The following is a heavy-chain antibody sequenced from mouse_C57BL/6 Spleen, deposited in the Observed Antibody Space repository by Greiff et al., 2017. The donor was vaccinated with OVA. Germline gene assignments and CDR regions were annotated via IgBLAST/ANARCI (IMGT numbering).Heavy chain of an antibody. J-gene: IGHJ2*01. D-gene: IGHD4-1*02. CDR2: IYPGDGDT. CDR1: GYAFSSSW. V-gene: IGHV1-82*01. Sequence: VKLMESGPELVKPGASVKISCKASGYAFSSSWMNWVKQRPGKGLEWIGRIYPGDGDTNYNGKFKGKATLTADKSSSTAYMQLSSLTSEDSAVYFCARSTGPLFDYWGQGTTLTVSS. CDR3: ARSTGPLFDY.